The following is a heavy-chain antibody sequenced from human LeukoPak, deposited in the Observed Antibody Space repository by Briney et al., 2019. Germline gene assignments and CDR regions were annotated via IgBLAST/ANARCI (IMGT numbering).Heavy chain of an antibody. Sequence: ASVKVSCKASGYTFTSYAMHWVRQAPGQGLEWMGWISAYNGNTNYAQKLQGRVTMTTDTSTSTAYMELRSLRSDDTAVYYCASSIRAAADCDYWGQGTLVTVSS. CDR3: ASSIRAAADCDY. D-gene: IGHD6-13*01. CDR2: ISAYNGNT. J-gene: IGHJ4*02. V-gene: IGHV1-18*01. CDR1: GYTFTSYA.